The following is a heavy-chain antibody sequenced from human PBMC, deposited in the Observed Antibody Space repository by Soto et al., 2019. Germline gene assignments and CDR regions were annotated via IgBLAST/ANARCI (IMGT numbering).Heavy chain of an antibody. D-gene: IGHD2-15*01. J-gene: IGHJ3*02. CDR1: GGSISTYY. V-gene: IGHV4-59*08. CDR3: AGRGYRNCSGGSCYKPRHAFDI. Sequence: QVQLQESGPGLVKPSETLSLTCTVSGGSISTYYWSWIRQPPGKGLEWIGLIYYSGSTTYNPSLTSRSAISVDTAKNQFSLKLSSVTAADTAVYYCAGRGYRNCSGGSCYKPRHAFDIWGQGTMVTVSS. CDR2: IYYSGST.